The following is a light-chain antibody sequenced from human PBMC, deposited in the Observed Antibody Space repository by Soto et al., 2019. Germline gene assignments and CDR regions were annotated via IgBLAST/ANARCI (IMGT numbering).Light chain of an antibody. CDR2: EVS. CDR1: SSDVGSYNL. CDR3: CSYAGSSTLV. Sequence: QSVLTQPASVSGSPGQSITISCTGTSSDVGSYNLVSWYQHHPGKAPKLMIYEVSKRPSGVSNRFSGSKSGNTASLTISGLQAEDEADDYCCSYAGSSTLVFGTGTKVTVL. J-gene: IGLJ1*01. V-gene: IGLV2-23*02.